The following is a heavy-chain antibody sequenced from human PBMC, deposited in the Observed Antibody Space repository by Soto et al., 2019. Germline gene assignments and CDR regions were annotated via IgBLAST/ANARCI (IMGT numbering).Heavy chain of an antibody. J-gene: IGHJ4*02. CDR1: GLTVSSNY. Sequence: GGSMRLSCAACGLTVSSNYMSWVRQAPGKGLEWVSVIYSGGSTYYADSVKGRFTISRDNSKNTLYLQMNSLRAEDTAVYYCASVNTYDFWSGYPRGYFDYWGQGTLVTVSS. V-gene: IGHV3-53*01. D-gene: IGHD3-3*01. CDR2: IYSGGST. CDR3: ASVNTYDFWSGYPRGYFDY.